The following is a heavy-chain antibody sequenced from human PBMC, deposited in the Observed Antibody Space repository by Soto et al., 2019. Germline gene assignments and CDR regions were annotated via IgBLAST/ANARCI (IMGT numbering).Heavy chain of an antibody. Sequence: QVQLVQSGAEVKKPGASVKVSCKASGYTFISYGISWVRQAPGQGLEWMGWISAYNGNTNYAQKLQGRVTMTTDTSTSTAYMELRSLRSDDTAVYYCAREGIAARPEYYYGMDVWGQGTTVTVSS. CDR2: ISAYNGNT. D-gene: IGHD6-6*01. CDR1: GYTFISYG. J-gene: IGHJ6*02. CDR3: AREGIAARPEYYYGMDV. V-gene: IGHV1-18*01.